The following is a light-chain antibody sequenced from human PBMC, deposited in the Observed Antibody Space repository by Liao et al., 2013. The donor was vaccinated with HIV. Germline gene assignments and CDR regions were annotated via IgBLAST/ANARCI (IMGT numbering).Light chain of an antibody. J-gene: IGLJ2*01. Sequence: SYELTQSPSVSVAPGETASLTCGGDDIEDKSVHWYQQKPGQAPLLVMYYDVDRPSGIPERFSGSNSGNTATLTITRVEAGDEADYYCQVWDSRSVVVFGGGTRLTVL. CDR3: QVWDSRSVVV. V-gene: IGLV3-21*04. CDR1: DIEDKS. CDR2: YDV.